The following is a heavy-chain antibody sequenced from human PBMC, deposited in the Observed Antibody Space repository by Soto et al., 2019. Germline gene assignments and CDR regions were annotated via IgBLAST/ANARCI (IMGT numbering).Heavy chain of an antibody. V-gene: IGHV3-33*01. CDR2: IWFEGSKA. CDR3: ARQEAAPILDI. Sequence: SLEIACEACGESVSGLVVHWFRQAPGKGLEWVAIIWFEGSKAYYADSVEGRFTISRDNSKSTLYLQMNSLRAEDTAVYCCARQEAAPILDIWGQGTMVTVS. CDR1: GESVSGLV. J-gene: IGHJ3*02. D-gene: IGHD6-6*01.